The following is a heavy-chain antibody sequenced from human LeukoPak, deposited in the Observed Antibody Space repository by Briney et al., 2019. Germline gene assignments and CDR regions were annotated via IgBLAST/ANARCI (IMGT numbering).Heavy chain of an antibody. D-gene: IGHD3-22*01. V-gene: IGHV3-23*01. CDR1: GFTFSSYA. Sequence: GGSLRLSCAASGFTFSSYAMSWVRQAPGKGLEWVSAISGSGGSTYYADSVKGRFTISRDNSKNTLYLQMNSLRAEDTAVYYCAKAGGDSSGYYYRPNWFDPWGQGTLVTVSS. CDR3: AKAGGDSSGYYYRPNWFDP. J-gene: IGHJ5*02. CDR2: ISGSGGST.